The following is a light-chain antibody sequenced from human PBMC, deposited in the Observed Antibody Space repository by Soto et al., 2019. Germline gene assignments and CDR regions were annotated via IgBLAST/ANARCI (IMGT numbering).Light chain of an antibody. J-gene: IGKJ1*01. CDR2: GAS. CDR1: QSVSSSY. CDR3: QQYGSAPRT. V-gene: IGKV3-20*01. Sequence: EIVLTQSPGTLSLSPGERATLSCRASQSVSSSYLAWYQQKPGQAPRLLIYGASSRATGIPDRFSGSGSGTDFTLTISRLEPEDFAVYYCQQYGSAPRTFGQGTQVEI.